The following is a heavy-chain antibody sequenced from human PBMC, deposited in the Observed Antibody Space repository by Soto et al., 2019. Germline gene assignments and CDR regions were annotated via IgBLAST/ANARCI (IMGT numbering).Heavy chain of an antibody. J-gene: IGHJ6*02. CDR2: ISGSGGST. CDR3: AKLVGVPAALYYYYYGMDV. Sequence: GGSLRLSCAASGFTFSSYAMSWVRQAPGKGLEWVSAISGSGGSTYYADSVKGRFTISRDNSKNTLYLQMNSLRAEDTAVYYCAKLVGVPAALYYYYYGMDVWGQGTTVTVSS. V-gene: IGHV3-23*01. D-gene: IGHD2-2*01. CDR1: GFTFSSYA.